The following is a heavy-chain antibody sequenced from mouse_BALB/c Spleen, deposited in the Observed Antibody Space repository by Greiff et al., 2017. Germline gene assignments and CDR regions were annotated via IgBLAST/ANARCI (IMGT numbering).Heavy chain of an antibody. CDR1: GYTFTSYY. V-gene: IGHV1S81*02. CDR3: TRSKTKVDYYAMDY. J-gene: IGHJ4*01. Sequence: QVQLQQPGAELVKPGASVKLSCKASGYTFTSYYMYWVKQRPGQGLEWIGGINPSNGGTNFNEKFKSKATLTVDKSSSTAYMQLSSLTSEDSAVYYCTRSKTKVDYYAMDYWGQGTSVTVSS. CDR2: INPSNGGT.